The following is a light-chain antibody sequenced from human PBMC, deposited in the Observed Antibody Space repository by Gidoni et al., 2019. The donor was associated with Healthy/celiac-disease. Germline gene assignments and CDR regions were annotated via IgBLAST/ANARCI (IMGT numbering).Light chain of an antibody. CDR2: AAS. Sequence: DIQMTQSPSSLSASVGDRVTITCRASQGISNSLAWYQQKPGKAPKLLLYAASRLESGVPSRFSGSGSGTDYTLTISSLQPEDFATYYCQQYYSTPTSGGETKVEIK. J-gene: IGKJ4*01. CDR1: QGISNS. CDR3: QQYYSTPT. V-gene: IGKV1-NL1*01.